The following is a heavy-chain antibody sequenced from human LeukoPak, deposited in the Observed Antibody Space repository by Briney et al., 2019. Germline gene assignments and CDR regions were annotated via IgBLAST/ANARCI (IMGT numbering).Heavy chain of an antibody. D-gene: IGHD3-10*01. J-gene: IGHJ4*02. Sequence: ASVKVSCKASGYTFTSYGISWVRQAPGQGLEWMGWISAYNGNTNYAQKLQGRVTMTTDTSTSTAYMELRSLRSEDTAVYYCARGRGMVRGVIRGYYFDYWGQGTLVTVSS. V-gene: IGHV1-18*01. CDR3: ARGRGMVRGVIRGYYFDY. CDR1: GYTFTSYG. CDR2: ISAYNGNT.